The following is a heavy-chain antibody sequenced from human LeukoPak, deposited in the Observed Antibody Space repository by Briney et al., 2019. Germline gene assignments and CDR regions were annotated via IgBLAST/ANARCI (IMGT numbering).Heavy chain of an antibody. D-gene: IGHD2-15*01. CDR3: ARLIDGDSPKYFDQ. V-gene: IGHV4-39*01. Sequence: SQTLSLTCSVSGDSVSSRTHYWGWVRPPPGRGLEWLGTISYNGIPYTKSSLKSRLTMSVDTAKNQFSLTLTSVTAADTAVYYCARLIDGDSPKYFDQWGQGTLATVSS. CDR1: GDSVSSRTHY. J-gene: IGHJ4*02. CDR2: ISYNGIP.